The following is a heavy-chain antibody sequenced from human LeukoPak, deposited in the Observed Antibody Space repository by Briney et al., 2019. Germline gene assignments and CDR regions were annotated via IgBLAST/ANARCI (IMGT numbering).Heavy chain of an antibody. Sequence: PGGSLRLSCAASGFTFDDYAMHWVRQAPGKGLERVSLVSGDGASTYYSDSVKGRFTISRDNSRNSLYLQMSSLRAEDTALYYCAKDGSGYYWGQGTLVTVSS. CDR3: AKDGSGYY. CDR1: GFTFDDYA. D-gene: IGHD3-22*01. J-gene: IGHJ4*02. CDR2: VSGDGAST. V-gene: IGHV3-43*02.